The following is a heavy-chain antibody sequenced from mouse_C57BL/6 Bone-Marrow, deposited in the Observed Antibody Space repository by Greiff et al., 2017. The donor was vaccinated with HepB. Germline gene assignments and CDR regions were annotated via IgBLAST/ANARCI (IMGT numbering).Heavy chain of an antibody. V-gene: IGHV1-64*01. J-gene: IGHJ3*01. D-gene: IGHD1-1*01. CDR1: GYTFTSYW. CDR2: IHPNSGST. Sequence: VQLQQSGAELVKPGASVKLSCKASGYTFTSYWMHWVKQRPGQGLEWIGMIHPNSGSTNYNEKFKSKATLTVDKSSSTAYMQLSSLTSEDSAVYYCATTTVPAWFAYWGQGTLVTVSA. CDR3: ATTTVPAWFAY.